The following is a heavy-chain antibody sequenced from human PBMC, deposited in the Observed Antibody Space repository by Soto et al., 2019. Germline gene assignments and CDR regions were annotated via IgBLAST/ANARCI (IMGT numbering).Heavy chain of an antibody. CDR2: IKCDGSEK. CDR3: AYVLRYFDWLLYHYYYYGMDV. J-gene: IGHJ6*02. CDR1: GFTFSSSW. V-gene: IGHV3-7*03. D-gene: IGHD3-9*01. Sequence: GSLRLSCAASGFTFSSSWMHWVCQAPEKGLEWVADIKCDGSEKYYVDSVKGRLTISRDNAKNSLYLQVNSLRAEDMTVYYCAYVLRYFDWLLYHYYYYGMDVWGQGTTVTVSS.